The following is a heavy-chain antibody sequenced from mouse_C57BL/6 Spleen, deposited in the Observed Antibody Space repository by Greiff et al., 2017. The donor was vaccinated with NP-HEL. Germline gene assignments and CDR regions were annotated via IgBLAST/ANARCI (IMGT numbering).Heavy chain of an antibody. J-gene: IGHJ1*03. Sequence: QVQLQQSGAELVKPGASVKMSCKASGYTFTSYWITWVKQRPGQGLEWIGDIYPGSGRTTYNEKFKSKATLTVDTSSSTAYMQLSSLTSEDSAVYYCARTYFYGNSYFDVWGTGTTVTVSS. CDR1: GYTFTSYW. D-gene: IGHD2-1*01. CDR2: IYPGSGRT. V-gene: IGHV1-55*01. CDR3: ARTYFYGNSYFDV.